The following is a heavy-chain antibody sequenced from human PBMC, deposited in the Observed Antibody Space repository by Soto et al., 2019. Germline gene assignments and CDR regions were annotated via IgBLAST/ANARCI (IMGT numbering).Heavy chain of an antibody. CDR1: GFTFSSYG. Sequence: ESGGGVVQPGRSLRLSCAASGFTFSSYGMHWVRQAPGKGLEWVAVIWYDGSNKYYADSVKGRFTISRDNSKNTLYLQMNSLRAEDTAVYYCARDRRAVTIPFLPWFDPRGQGTLVTVSS. J-gene: IGHJ5*02. CDR3: ARDRRAVTIPFLPWFDP. CDR2: IWYDGSNK. D-gene: IGHD4-4*01. V-gene: IGHV3-33*01.